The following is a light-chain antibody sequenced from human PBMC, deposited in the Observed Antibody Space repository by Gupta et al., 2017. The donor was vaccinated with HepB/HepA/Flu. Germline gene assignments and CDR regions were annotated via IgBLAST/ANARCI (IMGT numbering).Light chain of an antibody. V-gene: IGKV1-39*01. CDR1: QSISSY. Sequence: DIQMTPSPSSLSASVGDRVTITCRASQSISSYLNWYQQKPGKAPKLLIYAASSLQSGVPSRFRGSGSGTECTRTISSLKTEDFATYYWKQRYRTLTWTFGQGTKVEIK. J-gene: IGKJ1*01. CDR2: AAS. CDR3: KQRYRTLTWT.